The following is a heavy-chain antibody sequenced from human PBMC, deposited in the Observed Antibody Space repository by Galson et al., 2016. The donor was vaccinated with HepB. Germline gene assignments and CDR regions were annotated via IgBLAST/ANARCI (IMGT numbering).Heavy chain of an antibody. J-gene: IGHJ4*02. D-gene: IGHD1-1*01. Sequence: SVKVSCKASGDTLSNHYLHWVRQAPGQGLEWVGVINPSDGTTNCAERFQGRVTMTRDTSTTSFYMELGSLRYEDTAEYFCAREIGATSYLEYWGQGTLVTVSS. CDR3: AREIGATSYLEY. CDR2: INPSDGTT. V-gene: IGHV1-46*01. CDR1: GDTLSNHY.